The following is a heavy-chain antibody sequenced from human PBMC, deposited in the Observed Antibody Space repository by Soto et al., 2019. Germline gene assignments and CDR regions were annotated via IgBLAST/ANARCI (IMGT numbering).Heavy chain of an antibody. CDR3: ARETYYYGSGSYLYYYYMDV. J-gene: IGHJ6*03. V-gene: IGHV1-18*01. Sequence: QVQLVQSGAEVKKPGASVKVSCKASGYTFTSYGISWVRQAPGQGLEWMGWISAYNGNTNYAQKLQGRVTMTTDTSTRTAYMELRSLRSDDTAVYYCARETYYYGSGSYLYYYYMDVWGKGTTVTVSS. D-gene: IGHD3-10*01. CDR2: ISAYNGNT. CDR1: GYTFTSYG.